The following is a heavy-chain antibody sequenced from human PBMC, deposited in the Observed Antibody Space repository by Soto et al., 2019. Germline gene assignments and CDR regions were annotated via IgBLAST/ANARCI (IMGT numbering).Heavy chain of an antibody. CDR3: IGSSGWPEY. D-gene: IGHD6-19*01. CDR2: INTDGSTT. CDR1: GFTFSTYW. J-gene: IGHJ4*02. V-gene: IGHV3-74*01. Sequence: EVQLVESGGGLVQSGGSLRLSCAASGFTFSTYWMHWVRQPPGKGLVWVSRINTDGSTTNYADSVKGRFTISRDNAKNTLYLQMNSLRVEDTAMYFCIGSSGWPEYWGQGTLVTVSS.